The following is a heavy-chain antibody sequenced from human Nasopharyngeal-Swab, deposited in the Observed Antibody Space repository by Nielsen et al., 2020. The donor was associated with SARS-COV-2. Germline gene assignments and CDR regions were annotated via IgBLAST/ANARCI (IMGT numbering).Heavy chain of an antibody. CDR3: ARTYSSGQKGKGADV. CDR2: IIPIFGTA. V-gene: IGHV1-69*13. CDR1: GYTFTSYG. D-gene: IGHD6-19*01. Sequence: SVKVSCKASGYTFTSYGISWVRQAPGQGLEWMGGIIPIFGTANYAQKFQGRVTITADESTSTAYMELSSLRSEDTAVYYCARTYSSGQKGKGADVWGKGTTVTVSS. J-gene: IGHJ6*04.